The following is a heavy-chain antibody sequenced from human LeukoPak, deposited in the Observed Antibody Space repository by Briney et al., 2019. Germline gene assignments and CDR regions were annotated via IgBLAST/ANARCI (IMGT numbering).Heavy chain of an antibody. D-gene: IGHD6-13*01. CDR1: GYSISRGYY. J-gene: IGHJ4*02. CDR2: IYHSGST. Sequence: SETLSLTCTVSGYSISRGYYWGWFRQPPGKGLEWSGSIYHSGSTYYNPSLKSRVTISVDTFKNQFSLKLSSVTDADTAVYYCARAWAAAGDFDYWGQGTLVTVSS. V-gene: IGHV4-38-2*02. CDR3: ARAWAAAGDFDY.